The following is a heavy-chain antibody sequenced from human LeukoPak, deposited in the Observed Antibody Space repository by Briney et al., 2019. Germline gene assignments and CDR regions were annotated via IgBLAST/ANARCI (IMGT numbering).Heavy chain of an antibody. CDR1: GFTFSSYA. Sequence: GGSLRLSCAASGFTFSSYAMSWVRQAPGKGLEWVSAISGSGGSTYYADSVKGRFTISRDNSKNTLYLQMNSLRAEDTAVYYCAKVPYWNLMNGVDYWGQGTLVTVSS. CDR3: AKVPYWNLMNGVDY. D-gene: IGHD1-1*01. J-gene: IGHJ4*02. CDR2: ISGSGGST. V-gene: IGHV3-23*01.